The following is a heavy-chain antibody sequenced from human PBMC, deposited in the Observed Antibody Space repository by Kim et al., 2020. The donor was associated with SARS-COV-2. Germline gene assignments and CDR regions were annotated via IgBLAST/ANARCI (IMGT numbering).Heavy chain of an antibody. CDR1: GGSISGSTSY. V-gene: IGHV4-39*01. CDR2: IFYSGST. CDR3: ARHGIAEHFDY. Sequence: SETLSLTCTVSGGSISGSTSYWGWIRQPPGKGLEWIGSIFYSGSTYYNPSLRSRVTISVHTSTTQFSLKLNSVTAADTAVYYCARHGIAEHFDYWGHGTLVTVSS. J-gene: IGHJ4*01. D-gene: IGHD6-13*01.